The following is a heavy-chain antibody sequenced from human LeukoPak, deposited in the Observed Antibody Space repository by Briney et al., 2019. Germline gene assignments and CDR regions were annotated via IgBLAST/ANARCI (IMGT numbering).Heavy chain of an antibody. CDR3: AKDTKGEGAFDY. Sequence: GRSLRLSCAASGFTFDDYAMHWVRQAPGKGREWVSGISWNSGSIGHADSVKGRFTISRDNAKNSLYLQMNSLRAEDTALYYCAKDTKGEGAFDYWGQGTLVTVSS. V-gene: IGHV3-9*01. J-gene: IGHJ4*02. CDR2: ISWNSGSI. D-gene: IGHD3-16*01. CDR1: GFTFDDYA.